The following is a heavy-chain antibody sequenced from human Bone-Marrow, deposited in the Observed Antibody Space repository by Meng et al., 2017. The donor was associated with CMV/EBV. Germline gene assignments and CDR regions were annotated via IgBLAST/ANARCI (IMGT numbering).Heavy chain of an antibody. V-gene: IGHV3-64*02. CDR2: INNNGGST. Sequence: GGSLRLSCVVSGFIFSRYAMHWVRQAPGKGLEYVSGINNNGGSTYYADPVRGRFTISRDNSKNTLYLQMGSLRAEDMAVYYCARALVAEPPDYWGQGTLVTVSS. CDR3: ARALVAEPPDY. CDR1: GFIFSRYA. J-gene: IGHJ4*02. D-gene: IGHD5-12*01.